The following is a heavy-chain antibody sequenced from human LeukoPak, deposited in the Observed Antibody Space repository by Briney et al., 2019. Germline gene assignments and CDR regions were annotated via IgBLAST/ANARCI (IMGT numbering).Heavy chain of an antibody. V-gene: IGHV4-61*02. D-gene: IGHD2-2*01. J-gene: IGHJ5*02. CDR1: GGSISRGNFY. Sequence: SETLSLTCSVSGGSISRGNFYWNWIRQPAGKGLEWIGRIDTSGGTNYNPSLKSRVTISVDTSKNQFSLKLTSVTAADTAVYYCARGSVVPAAMDWFDPWGQGTLVTVSS. CDR2: IDTSGGT. CDR3: ARGSVVPAAMDWFDP.